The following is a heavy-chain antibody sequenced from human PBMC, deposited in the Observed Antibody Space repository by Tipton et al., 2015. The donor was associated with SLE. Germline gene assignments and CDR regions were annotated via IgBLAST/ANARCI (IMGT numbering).Heavy chain of an antibody. CDR2: INPSGDST. D-gene: IGHD2-8*01. J-gene: IGHJ3*02. CDR3: ATNGQRLNAFDI. V-gene: IGHV1-46*01. CDR1: GHTFTSYY. Sequence: QLVQSGAEVKKPGASVKVSCKASGHTFTSYYIHWVRQAPGQGLEWMGIINPSGDSTSYAQKFQGRVTVTRDTSTSTVHMALSSLRPEDTAVYYCATNGQRLNAFDIWGQGTMVTVSS.